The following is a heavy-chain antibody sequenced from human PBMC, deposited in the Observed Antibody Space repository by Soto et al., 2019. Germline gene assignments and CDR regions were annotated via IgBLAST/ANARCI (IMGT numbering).Heavy chain of an antibody. D-gene: IGHD1-7*01. CDR2: MNPNSGNT. Sequence: VKVSCKASGYTFTSYDINWVRQATGQGLEWMGWMNPNSGNTGYAQKFQGRVTMTRNTSISTAYMELSSLRSEDTAVYYCAVAGITGTTWPFYYYMDVWGKGTTVTVSS. J-gene: IGHJ6*03. CDR1: GYTFTSYD. V-gene: IGHV1-8*01. CDR3: AVAGITGTTWPFYYYMDV.